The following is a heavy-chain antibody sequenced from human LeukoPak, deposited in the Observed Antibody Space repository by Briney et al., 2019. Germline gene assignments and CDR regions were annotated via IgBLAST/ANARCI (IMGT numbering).Heavy chain of an antibody. CDR2: IRCDGSNK. Sequence: GGSLRLSCAASGFTFSSYGMHWVRQAPGKGLEWVSFIRCDGSNKYYADSVKGRFTISRDNSKNTLYLQMNSLRAEDTAVYYCGKRLYCNFWSGNPYSFDSWAREPWSPSPQ. J-gene: IGHJ4*02. CDR1: GFTFSSYG. V-gene: IGHV3-30*02. CDR3: GKRLYCNFWSGNPYSFDS. D-gene: IGHD3-3*01.